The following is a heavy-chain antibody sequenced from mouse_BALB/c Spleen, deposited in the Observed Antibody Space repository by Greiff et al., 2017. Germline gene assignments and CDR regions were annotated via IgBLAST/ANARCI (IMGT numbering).Heavy chain of an antibody. Sequence: VQLQQSGAELARPGASVKLSCKASGYTFTSYWMQWVKQRPGQGLEWIGAIYPGDGDTRYTQKFKGKATLTADKSSSTAYMQLSSLASEDSAVYYCARGRYYFDYWGQGTTLTVSS. V-gene: IGHV1-87*01. CDR3: ARGRYYFDY. CDR1: GYTFTSYW. J-gene: IGHJ2*01. CDR2: IYPGDGDT.